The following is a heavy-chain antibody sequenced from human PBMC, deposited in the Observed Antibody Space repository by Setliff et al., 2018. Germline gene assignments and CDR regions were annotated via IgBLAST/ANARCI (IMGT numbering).Heavy chain of an antibody. J-gene: IGHJ4*02. D-gene: IGHD6-13*01. CDR3: ARDGSSSWYAGMD. CDR2: IYYSGST. V-gene: IGHV4-59*01. CDR1: GGSISSYY. Sequence: PSETLSLTCTVSGGSISSYYWSWIRQPPGKGLEWIGYIYYSGSTNYNPSLKSRVTISVDTSKNQFSLKLSSVTAADTAVYYCARDGSSSWYAGMDWGQGTLVTVSS.